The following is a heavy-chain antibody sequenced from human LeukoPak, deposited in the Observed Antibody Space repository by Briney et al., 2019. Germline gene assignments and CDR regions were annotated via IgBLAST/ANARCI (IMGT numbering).Heavy chain of an antibody. V-gene: IGHV3-23*01. CDR3: AKLSAAGITGTVFYFDY. J-gene: IGHJ4*02. CDR1: GFTFSSYA. CDR2: ISGSGGST. D-gene: IGHD1-7*01. Sequence: PGGSLRLSCAASGFTFSSYAMSWVRQAPGKGLEWVSAISGSGGSTYYADSVKGRFTISRDNSKNTLYLQMNSLRAEDTAVYYCAKLSAAGITGTVFYFDYWGQGTLVTVSS.